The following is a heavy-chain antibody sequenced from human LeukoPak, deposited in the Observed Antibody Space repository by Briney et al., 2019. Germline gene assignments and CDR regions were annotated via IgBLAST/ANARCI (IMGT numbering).Heavy chain of an antibody. V-gene: IGHV3-30*18. CDR1: GFTFSSYG. D-gene: IGHD1-20*01. CDR2: ISYDGSNK. CDR3: AKVDDQYNWNDLDY. J-gene: IGHJ4*02. Sequence: GGSLRLSCAASGFTFSSYGMHWVRQAPGKGLEWVAVISYDGSNKYYADSVKGRFTISRDNSKNTLYLQMNSLRAEDTAVYYCAKVDDQYNWNDLDYWGQGTLVTVSS.